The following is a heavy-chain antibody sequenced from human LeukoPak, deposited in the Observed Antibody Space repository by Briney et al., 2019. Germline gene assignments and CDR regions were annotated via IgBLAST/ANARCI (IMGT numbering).Heavy chain of an antibody. CDR2: IKQDGSER. CDR1: GFSMSVYW. V-gene: IGHV3-7*01. CDR3: ARDWGAYYHFFDY. J-gene: IGHJ4*02. D-gene: IGHD3-22*01. Sequence: GVSLRLSCEASGFSMSVYWMTWVRQAPGKGLEWVANIKQDGSERNYVDSVKGRFTISRDNAKKSLYLQMNSLRAEDTAVYYCARDWGAYYHFFDYWGQGTLVTVSS.